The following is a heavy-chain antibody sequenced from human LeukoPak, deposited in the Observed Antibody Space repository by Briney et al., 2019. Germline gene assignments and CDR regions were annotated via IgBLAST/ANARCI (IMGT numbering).Heavy chain of an antibody. V-gene: IGHV3-11*01. CDR3: AKVIYPITMIVVVTQSFDY. Sequence: GGSLRLSCAASGFTFSDYYMSWIRQAPGKGLEWVSYISSSGSTIYYADSVKGRFTISRDNAKNTLYLQMNSLRAEDTAVYYCAKVIYPITMIVVVTQSFDYWGQGTLVTVSS. CDR1: GFTFSDYY. CDR2: ISSSGSTI. D-gene: IGHD3-22*01. J-gene: IGHJ4*02.